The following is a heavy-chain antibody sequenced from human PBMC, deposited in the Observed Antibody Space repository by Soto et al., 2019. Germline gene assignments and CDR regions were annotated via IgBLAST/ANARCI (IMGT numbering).Heavy chain of an antibody. CDR1: GGSISSSNW. CDR2: IYHSGST. D-gene: IGHD3-22*01. CDR3: ARDRYDSSGCVIIDAFDI. J-gene: IGHJ3*02. Sequence: SETLSLTCAVSGGSISSSNWWSWGRQPPGKGLEWIGEIYHSGSTNYNPSLKSRVTISVDKSKNQFSLKLSSVTAADTAVYYCARDRYDSSGCVIIDAFDIWGQGTMVT. V-gene: IGHV4-4*02.